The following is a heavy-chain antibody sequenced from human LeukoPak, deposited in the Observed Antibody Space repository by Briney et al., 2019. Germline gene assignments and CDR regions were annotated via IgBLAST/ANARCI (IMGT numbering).Heavy chain of an antibody. Sequence: SETLSLACTVSGGSISSYYWSWIRQPPGKGLEWIGYISYSGTTNYNSSLKSRVTISLDTSKNQFSLKLSSVTAADTAVYYCARDLTIASAGNPIGYWGQGTLVTVSS. CDR3: ARDLTIASAGNPIGY. V-gene: IGHV4-59*01. CDR1: GGSISSYY. J-gene: IGHJ4*02. CDR2: ISYSGTT. D-gene: IGHD6-13*01.